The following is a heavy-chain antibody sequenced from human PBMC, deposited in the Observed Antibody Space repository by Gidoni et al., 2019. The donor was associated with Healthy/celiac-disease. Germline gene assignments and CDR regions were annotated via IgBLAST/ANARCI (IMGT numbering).Heavy chain of an antibody. CDR1: GGSFSGYY. CDR2: INHSGST. Sequence: QVQLQQWGAGLLKPSETLSLTCAVYGGSFSGYYWRWIRQPPGKGLEWIGEINHSGSTNYNPSLKSRVTIAVDTSKKQFSRKLSSVTAADTAVYYCARGITMIVVVIGNWFDPWGQGTLVTVSS. D-gene: IGHD3-22*01. J-gene: IGHJ5*02. V-gene: IGHV4-34*01. CDR3: ARGITMIVVVIGNWFDP.